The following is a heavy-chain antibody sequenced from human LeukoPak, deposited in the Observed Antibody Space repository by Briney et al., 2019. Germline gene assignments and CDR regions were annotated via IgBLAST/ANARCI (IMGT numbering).Heavy chain of an antibody. D-gene: IGHD1-20*01. Sequence: PGGSLRLSCAASGFTFNSYEMNWVRQAPGKGLEWVSYISSSGSTIYYADSVKGRFTISRDNAKNSVYLQMNGLRAEDTAVYYCARVRPVVERITGTRGAFDIWGQGTMVTVSS. J-gene: IGHJ3*02. V-gene: IGHV3-48*03. CDR1: GFTFNSYE. CDR3: ARVRPVVERITGTRGAFDI. CDR2: ISSSGSTI.